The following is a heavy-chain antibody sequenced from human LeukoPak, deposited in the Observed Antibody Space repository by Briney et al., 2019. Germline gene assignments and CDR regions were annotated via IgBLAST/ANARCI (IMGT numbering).Heavy chain of an antibody. CDR1: GFTFSSYA. J-gene: IGHJ6*03. Sequence: PGGSLRLSCGASGFTFSSYAMSWVRQTPGKGLEWVSTISGSDDSTYYTDSVKGRFTISRDNSKNTLYLQMNSLRAEDSAVYYCASSNYYYYYMDVWGKGTTVTVSS. CDR3: ASSNYYYYYMDV. CDR2: ISGSDDST. V-gene: IGHV3-23*01.